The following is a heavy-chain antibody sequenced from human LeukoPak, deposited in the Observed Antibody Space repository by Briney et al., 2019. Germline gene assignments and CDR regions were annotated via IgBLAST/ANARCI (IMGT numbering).Heavy chain of an antibody. V-gene: IGHV5-51*01. Sequence: KYGESLKISCKGSGYSFTSYWIGWVRKLPGKGLEWMGIIYPGDSDTRYSPSFQGQVTISADKSISTAYLQWSSLKGSDTAMYYCARLVVRDGYNFDAFDIWGQGTMVTVSS. CDR2: IYPGDSDT. J-gene: IGHJ3*02. CDR1: GYSFTSYW. D-gene: IGHD5-24*01. CDR3: ARLVVRDGYNFDAFDI.